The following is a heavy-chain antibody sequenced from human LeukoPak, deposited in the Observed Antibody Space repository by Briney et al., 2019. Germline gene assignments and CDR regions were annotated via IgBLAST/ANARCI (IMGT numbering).Heavy chain of an antibody. J-gene: IGHJ3*01. D-gene: IGHD3-16*01. V-gene: IGHV3-48*02. CDR2: ISSSSRTI. Sequence: GGSLRLSCAASGFTFSTYSMNWVRQAPGKGLEWISYISSSSRTIYYADSVKGRFTISRDNAKSSLYLQMNSLRDEDTAVYFCARDASRYLEGYVWGTFDALDVWGQGTMVIVSS. CDR1: GFTFSTYS. CDR3: ARDASRYLEGYVWGTFDALDV.